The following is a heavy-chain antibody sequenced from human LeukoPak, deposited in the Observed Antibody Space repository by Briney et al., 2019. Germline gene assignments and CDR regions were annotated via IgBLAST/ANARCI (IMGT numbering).Heavy chain of an antibody. CDR3: AYCTNGVCYRGGVYGMDV. Sequence: SLKVSCKASGGTFSSYTISWVRQAPGQGLEWMGRIIPILGIANYAQKFQGRVTITVDKSTSTAYLELSSLRSEDTAVYYCAYCTNGVCYRGGVYGMDVWGQGTTVTVSS. CDR2: IIPILGIA. J-gene: IGHJ6*02. D-gene: IGHD2-8*01. V-gene: IGHV1-69*02. CDR1: GGTFSSYT.